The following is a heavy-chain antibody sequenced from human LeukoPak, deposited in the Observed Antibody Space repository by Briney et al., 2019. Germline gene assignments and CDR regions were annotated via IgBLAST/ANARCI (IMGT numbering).Heavy chain of an antibody. V-gene: IGHV1-8*01. J-gene: IGHJ3*02. D-gene: IGHD6-13*01. CDR3: ARGNRLYSSSWSSLPFDI. Sequence: ASVKVSCKASGYSFTNYEINWVRQATGQGLEWMGWMNPRSGYTGYLQKFQGRVTMTGSTSISTAYLELNSLTSEDTAVYYCARGNRLYSSSWSSLPFDIWGQGSMVTVSS. CDR2: MNPRSGYT. CDR1: GYSFTNYE.